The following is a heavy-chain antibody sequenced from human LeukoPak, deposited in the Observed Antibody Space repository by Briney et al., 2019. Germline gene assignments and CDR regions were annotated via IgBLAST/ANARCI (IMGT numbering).Heavy chain of an antibody. CDR3: ARHTGRYCSGSNCYVYYFYGLDV. Sequence: PGGSLKLSCAASGFTFSGSALHWVRQASGKGLEWVGRIRSKANSYVTAYAASVKGRFTISRDDSENTAYLQMNGLETDDTAVYYCARHTGRYCSGSNCYVYYFYGLDVWGQGTTVTVSS. J-gene: IGHJ6*02. D-gene: IGHD2-15*01. CDR2: IRSKANSYVT. V-gene: IGHV3-73*01. CDR1: GFTFSGSA.